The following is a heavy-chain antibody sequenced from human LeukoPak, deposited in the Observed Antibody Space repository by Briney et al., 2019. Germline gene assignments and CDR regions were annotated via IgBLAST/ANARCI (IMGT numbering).Heavy chain of an antibody. CDR2: IYTSGST. D-gene: IGHD3-22*01. CDR1: GGSISSYY. Sequence: KASETLSLTCTVSGGSISSYYWSWIRQPAGKGLEWIGRIYTSGSTNYNPSLKSRVTISVDTSKNQFSLKLSSVTAADTAVYYCARWGVGYYYDSSGYLDYWGQGTLVTVSS. V-gene: IGHV4-4*07. J-gene: IGHJ4*02. CDR3: ARWGVGYYYDSSGYLDY.